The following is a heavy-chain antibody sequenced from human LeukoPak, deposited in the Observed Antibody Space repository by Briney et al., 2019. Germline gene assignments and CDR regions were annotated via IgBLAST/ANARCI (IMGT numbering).Heavy chain of an antibody. CDR2: ISYDGSNK. J-gene: IGHJ6*02. CDR3: ARDSDYDLWSGYYGMDV. D-gene: IGHD3-3*01. CDR1: GFTFSSYA. Sequence: GGSLRLSCAASGFTFSSYAMHWVRQAPGKGLEWVAVISYDGSNKYYADSVKGRFTISRDNSKNTLYLQMNSLRAEDTAVYYCARDSDYDLWSGYYGMDVWGQGTTVTVSS. V-gene: IGHV3-30-3*01.